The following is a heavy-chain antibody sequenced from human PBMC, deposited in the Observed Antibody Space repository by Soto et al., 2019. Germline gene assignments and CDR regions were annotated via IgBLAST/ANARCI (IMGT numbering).Heavy chain of an antibody. CDR1: GFTFDSYA. J-gene: IGHJ4*02. CDR2: ISAGGGST. V-gene: IGHV3-23*01. CDR3: AAARPPGHGFPPYYLNY. D-gene: IGHD5-12*01. Sequence: SGGSLRLSCAAAGFTFDSYAMTWVRQAPGKGLEWGSTISAGGGSTYYADSVKGRLTISRDNSKTTVYLHLSSLRAEDTAVYFCAAARPPGHGFPPYYLNYWGLGTLVTVSS.